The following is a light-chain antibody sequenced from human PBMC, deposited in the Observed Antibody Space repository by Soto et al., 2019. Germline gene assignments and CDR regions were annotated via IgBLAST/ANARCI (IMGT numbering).Light chain of an antibody. CDR3: QKYNIAPRT. CDR1: QGIRNY. V-gene: IGKV1-27*01. CDR2: GAS. J-gene: IGKJ1*01. Sequence: DVQMTQSPSSLSASVGDRVTITCRASQGIRNYVAWYQQKPGKAPKLLISGASTLQSGVPSRFSGSGSGTDFTLTINSLQPEDVATYYCQKYNIAPRTFGQGTKVDIK.